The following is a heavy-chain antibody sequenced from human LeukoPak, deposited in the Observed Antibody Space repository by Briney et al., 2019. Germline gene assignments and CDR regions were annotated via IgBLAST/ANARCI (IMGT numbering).Heavy chain of an antibody. CDR2: MNPNSGNT. V-gene: IGHV1-8*01. D-gene: IGHD3-3*01. CDR3: ARAPPWRYDFWSGYNYYYYMDV. Sequence: ASVKVSCKASGYTFTSYDINWVRQATGQGLEWMGWMNPNSGNTGYAQKFQGRVTMTRNTSISTAYMELSSLRSEDTAVYYCARAPPWRYDFWSGYNYYYYMDVWGKGTTVTASS. J-gene: IGHJ6*03. CDR1: GYTFTSYD.